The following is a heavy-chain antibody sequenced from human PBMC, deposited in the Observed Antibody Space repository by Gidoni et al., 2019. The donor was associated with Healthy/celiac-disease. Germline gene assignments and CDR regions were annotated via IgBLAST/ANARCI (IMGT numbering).Heavy chain of an antibody. V-gene: IGHV3-13*01. Sequence: EVQSVESGGGVVQPGGSLSLSCAASGLPFSSYDMHWGRQATGKGLEWVAAIGTSCDTYYPGSVKGRFTISSENAKNSLYLQMNSLRAGDTAVYYCARGRFQLPTVTAFDIWGQGTMVTVSS. CDR3: ARGRFQLPTVTAFDI. CDR2: IGTSCDT. CDR1: GLPFSSYD. J-gene: IGHJ3*02. D-gene: IGHD1-7*01.